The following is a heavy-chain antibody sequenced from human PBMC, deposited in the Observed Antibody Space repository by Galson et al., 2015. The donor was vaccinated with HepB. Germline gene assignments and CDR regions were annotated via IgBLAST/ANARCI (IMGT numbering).Heavy chain of an antibody. CDR2: ISSSSSYT. J-gene: IGHJ6*03. Sequence: SLRLSCAASGFTFSDHYMSWIRQAPGKGLEWVSYISSSSSYTNYADSVKGRFTISRDNAKNSLYLQMNSLRAEDSDVYYCASQYCSSTTCYKTNYYYYMDVWGKVTTVTASS. V-gene: IGHV3-11*06. D-gene: IGHD2-2*02. CDR3: ASQYCSSTTCYKTNYYYYMDV. CDR1: GFTFSDHY.